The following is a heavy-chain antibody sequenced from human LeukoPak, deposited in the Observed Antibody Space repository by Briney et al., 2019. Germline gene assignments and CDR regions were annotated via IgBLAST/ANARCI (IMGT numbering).Heavy chain of an antibody. CDR2: ISSSGSSI. V-gene: IGHV3-48*03. CDR3: ARGVNYYDSSGNYFSY. Sequence: PGGSLRLPCAASGFTFSSYEMNWVRQAPGKGLEWVSYISSSGSSIYYADSVKGRFTISRDNAKNSLYLQMNSLRAEDTAVYYCARGVNYYDSSGNYFSYWGQGTLVSVSS. CDR1: GFTFSSYE. J-gene: IGHJ4*02. D-gene: IGHD3-22*01.